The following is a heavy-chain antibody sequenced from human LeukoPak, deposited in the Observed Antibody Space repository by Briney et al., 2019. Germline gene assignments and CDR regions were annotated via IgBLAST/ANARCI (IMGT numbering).Heavy chain of an antibody. D-gene: IGHD6-19*01. Sequence: GGSLRLSCAASGFTFSSYSMNWVRQAPGKGLEWVSYISSSSSTIYYADSVKGRFTISRDNAKNSLYLQMNSLRAEDTAVYYCARCIAVAGDPYYMDVWGKGTTVTVSS. CDR2: ISSSSSTI. CDR3: ARCIAVAGDPYYMDV. CDR1: GFTFSSYS. V-gene: IGHV3-48*01. J-gene: IGHJ6*03.